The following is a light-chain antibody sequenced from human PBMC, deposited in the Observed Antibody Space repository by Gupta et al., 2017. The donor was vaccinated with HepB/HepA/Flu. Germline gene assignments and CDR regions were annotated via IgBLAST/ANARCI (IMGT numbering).Light chain of an antibody. V-gene: IGKV3-15*01. CDR3: QQYDNWRLT. J-gene: IGKJ5*01. Sequence: EIVMTQSPATLSVSPGERATLSCRASQSVSSNLAWYQQTPGQAPRLLIYGASTRTTGIPARFSGSGSGTDFTLTISSLQSEDFAVYYCQQYDNWRLTFGQGTRLEIK. CDR2: GAS. CDR1: QSVSSN.